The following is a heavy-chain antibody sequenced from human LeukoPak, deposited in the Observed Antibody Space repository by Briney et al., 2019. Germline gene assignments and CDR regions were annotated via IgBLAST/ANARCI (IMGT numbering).Heavy chain of an antibody. J-gene: IGHJ4*02. Sequence: SETLSLTCTVSGGSVSSGSYYWSWIRQPPGKGLEWIGYIYYSGSTNYNPSLKSRVTISVDTSKNQFSLKLSSVTAADTAVYYCARVEGYDSSGLLFDYWGQGTLVTVSS. V-gene: IGHV4-61*01. CDR3: ARVEGYDSSGLLFDY. CDR2: IYYSGST. CDR1: GGSVSSGSYY. D-gene: IGHD3-22*01.